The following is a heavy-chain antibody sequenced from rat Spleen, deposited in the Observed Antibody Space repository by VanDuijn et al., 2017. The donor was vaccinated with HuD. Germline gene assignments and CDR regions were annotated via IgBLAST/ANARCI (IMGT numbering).Heavy chain of an antibody. CDR3: ARSTGFDY. CDR2: IQSAGVT. J-gene: IGHJ2*01. CDR1: GFSLTSYH. Sequence: QVQPQASEPDLVQPSQTLSLTRPVSGFSLTSYHVHWVRQPPGKGLEWMGRIQSAGVTAYNSALKSRLSISRDTSKSQIYLKMNSLQTEDIATYYCARSTGFDYWGQGIMVTVSS. D-gene: IGHD4-2*01. V-gene: IGHV2-27*01.